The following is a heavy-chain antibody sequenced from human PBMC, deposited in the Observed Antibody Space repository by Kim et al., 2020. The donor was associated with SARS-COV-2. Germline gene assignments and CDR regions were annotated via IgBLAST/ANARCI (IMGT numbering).Heavy chain of an antibody. V-gene: IGHV1-46*01. D-gene: IGHD6-13*01. Sequence: ASVKVSCKASGYTFTSYYMHWVRQAPGQGLEWMGIINPSGGSTSYAQKFQGRVTMTRDTSTSTVYMELSSLRSKDTAVYYCARDLIIAAAGQPRGAFDIWGQGTMVTVSS. CDR3: ARDLIIAAAGQPRGAFDI. CDR2: INPSGGST. CDR1: GYTFTSYY. J-gene: IGHJ3*02.